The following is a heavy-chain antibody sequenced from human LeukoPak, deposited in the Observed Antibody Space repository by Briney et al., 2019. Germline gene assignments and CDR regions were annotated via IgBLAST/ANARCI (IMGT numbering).Heavy chain of an antibody. V-gene: IGHV4-59*12. Sequence: SETLSLTCSVSGGSINTTYWSWIRQPPGKGLEWIGYIYDSGSKYYNPSLKSRVTISVDKSKNQFSLNLSSVTAADTAVYYCARGVPAAVTNYFDYWGQGTLVTVSS. CDR1: GGSINTTY. D-gene: IGHD2-2*01. CDR2: IYDSGSK. J-gene: IGHJ4*02. CDR3: ARGVPAAVTNYFDY.